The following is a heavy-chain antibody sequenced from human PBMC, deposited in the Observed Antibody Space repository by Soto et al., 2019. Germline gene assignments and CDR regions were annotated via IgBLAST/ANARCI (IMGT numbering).Heavy chain of an antibody. D-gene: IGHD5-12*01. V-gene: IGHV1-18*01. CDR1: GYTFTSYG. J-gene: IGHJ6*02. Sequence: QVQLVQSGAEVKKPGASVKVSCKASGYTFTSYGISWVRQAPGQGLEWMGWISAYNGNTNYAQKLQGRVTMTTDTYTSTGYMELRSLRSDDKAVYYCARNGYSGYGSYYYYGMDVWGQGTTVTVSS. CDR2: ISAYNGNT. CDR3: ARNGYSGYGSYYYYGMDV.